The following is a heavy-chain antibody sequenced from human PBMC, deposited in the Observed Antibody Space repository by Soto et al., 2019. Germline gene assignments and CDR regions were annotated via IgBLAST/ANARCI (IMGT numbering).Heavy chain of an antibody. V-gene: IGHV3-23*01. CDR1: GFTFSSYA. CDR3: AREPQVTYYYGSGRMYYGMDV. J-gene: IGHJ6*02. CDR2: ISGSGGST. Sequence: GGSLRLSCAASGFTFSSYAMSWVRQAPGKGLEWVSAISGSGGSTYYADSVKGRFTISRDNSKNTLYLQMNSLRADDTAVYYCAREPQVTYYYGSGRMYYGMDVWGQGTTVTVSS. D-gene: IGHD3-10*01.